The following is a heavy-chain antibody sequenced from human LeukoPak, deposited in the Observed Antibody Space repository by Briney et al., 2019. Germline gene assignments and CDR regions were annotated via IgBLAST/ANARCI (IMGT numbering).Heavy chain of an antibody. V-gene: IGHV3-11*01. CDR3: ARDIGAPGIAAAGTGGAFDI. D-gene: IGHD6-13*01. J-gene: IGHJ3*02. Sequence: KPGGSLRLSCAASGFTFSDYYMSWIRQAPGKGLEWVSYISTSGSTIYYADSVKGRFTIPRDNAKNSLYLQMNSLRAEDTAVYYCARDIGAPGIAAAGTGGAFDIWGQGTMVTVSS. CDR1: GFTFSDYY. CDR2: ISTSGSTI.